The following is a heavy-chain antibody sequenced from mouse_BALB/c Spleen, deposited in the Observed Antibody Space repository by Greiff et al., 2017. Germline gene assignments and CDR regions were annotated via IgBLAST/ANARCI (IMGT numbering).Heavy chain of an antibody. CDR3: ARLTGTGYYYAMDY. CDR1: GFAFSSYD. CDR2: ISSGGSYT. D-gene: IGHD4-1*01. V-gene: IGHV5-6*01. Sequence: EVQLQESGGGLVKPGGSLKLSCAASGFAFSSYDMSWVRQTPDKRLEWVATISSGGSYTYYPDSVKGRFTISRDNAKNTLYLQMSSLKSEDTAMYYCARLTGTGYYYAMDYWGQGTSVTVSS. J-gene: IGHJ4*01.